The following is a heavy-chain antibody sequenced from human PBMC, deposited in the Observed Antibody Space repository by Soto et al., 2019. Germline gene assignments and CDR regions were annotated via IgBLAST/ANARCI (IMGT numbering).Heavy chain of an antibody. D-gene: IGHD1-26*01. CDR3: AKHLVPGWETAGKQ. V-gene: IGHV3-30*18. Sequence: GGSLRLSCAASGFTFSNYGIHWVRQAPGKGLEWVAVISYDGSHKYYADSVRGRFTISRDNSENTLYLQMNSLRAEDTALYYCAKHLVPGWETAGKQWGQGTLVTVSS. CDR1: GFTFSNYG. J-gene: IGHJ4*02. CDR2: ISYDGSHK.